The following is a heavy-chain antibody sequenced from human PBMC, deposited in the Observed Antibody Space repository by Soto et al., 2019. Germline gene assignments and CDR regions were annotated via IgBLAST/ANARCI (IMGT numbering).Heavy chain of an antibody. V-gene: IGHV3-9*01. CDR1: GFTFDDYA. D-gene: IGHD5-12*01. Sequence: HPGGSLRLSCAASGFTFDDYAMHWVRQAPGKGLEWVSGISWNSGNIGYADSVKGRFTISRDNAKNSLYLQMNTLRAEDTALYYCAKDRGYSGNELFDYWGQGTLVTVSS. J-gene: IGHJ4*02. CDR2: ISWNSGNI. CDR3: AKDRGYSGNELFDY.